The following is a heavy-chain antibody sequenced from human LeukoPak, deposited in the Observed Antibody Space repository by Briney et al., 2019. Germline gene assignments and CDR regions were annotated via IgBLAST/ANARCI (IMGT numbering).Heavy chain of an antibody. D-gene: IGHD2-21*02. CDR3: AKASKPAYCGGDCYSDYYFDY. J-gene: IGHJ4*02. Sequence: PGGSLRLSCAASGFTFSSYAMSWVRQAPGKGLEWVSAISGSGGSTYYADSVKGRFTISRDNSKNTLYLQMNSLRAEDTAVYYCAKASKPAYCGGDCYSDYYFDYWGQGTLVTVSS. CDR1: GFTFSSYA. V-gene: IGHV3-23*01. CDR2: ISGSGGST.